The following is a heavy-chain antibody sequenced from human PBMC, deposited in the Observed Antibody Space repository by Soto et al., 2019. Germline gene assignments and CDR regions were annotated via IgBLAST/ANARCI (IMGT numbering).Heavy chain of an antibody. Sequence: GASGTVSCKASGYTFTGYYMHWVRQAPGQGLEWMGWINPNSGGTNYAQKFQGRVTMTRDTSISTAYMELSRLRSDDTAVYYCATSTHNYDILTGYYLSPSAFDYWGQGTLVTVSS. V-gene: IGHV1-2*02. CDR3: ATSTHNYDILTGYYLSPSAFDY. CDR2: INPNSGGT. D-gene: IGHD3-9*01. J-gene: IGHJ4*02. CDR1: GYTFTGYY.